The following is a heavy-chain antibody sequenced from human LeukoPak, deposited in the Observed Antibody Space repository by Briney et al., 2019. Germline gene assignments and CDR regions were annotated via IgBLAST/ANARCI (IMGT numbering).Heavy chain of an antibody. Sequence: SETLSLTCTVSGGSISSYYWSWIRQPAGKGLEWIGRIYTSGSTNYNPSLKSRVTMSVDTSKNQFSLKLSSVTAADTAVYYCVREKRETTVIVVVTYCFDYWGQGTLVTVSS. CDR2: IYTSGST. D-gene: IGHD3-22*01. CDR1: GGSISSYY. J-gene: IGHJ4*02. V-gene: IGHV4-4*07. CDR3: VREKRETTVIVVVTYCFDY.